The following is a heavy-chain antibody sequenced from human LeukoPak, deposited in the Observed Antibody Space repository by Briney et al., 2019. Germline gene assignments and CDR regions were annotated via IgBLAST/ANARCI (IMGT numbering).Heavy chain of an antibody. V-gene: IGHV2-5*02. CDR1: GFSLTTSGVG. J-gene: IGHJ4*02. CDR3: AHLYFYNAGGYSRAFDY. D-gene: IGHD2-15*01. Sequence: SGPTLVKPTQTLTLTCTFSGFSLTTSGVGVGWIRQPPGKALEGLALIYWDDEKRYSTSLRTTITITKDTSKSQVVLTMTNMDPVDTATYYCAHLYFYNAGGYSRAFDYWGQGTLVTVSS. CDR2: IYWDDEK.